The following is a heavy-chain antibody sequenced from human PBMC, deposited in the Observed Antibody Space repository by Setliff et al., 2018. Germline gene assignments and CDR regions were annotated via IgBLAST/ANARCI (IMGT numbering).Heavy chain of an antibody. D-gene: IGHD5-12*01. CDR3: ARGRDGYNANAYGI. CDR1: GVAFSSYA. J-gene: IGHJ3*02. V-gene: IGHV1-69*11. CDR2: IIPVIDTT. Sequence: SVKVSCKASGVAFSSYALTWVRQAPGQGLEWMGRIIPVIDTTDYAENFQGRVTFTADESTKTAYMDLRSLRSEDTAIYYCARGRDGYNANAYGIWGQGTMVTVSS.